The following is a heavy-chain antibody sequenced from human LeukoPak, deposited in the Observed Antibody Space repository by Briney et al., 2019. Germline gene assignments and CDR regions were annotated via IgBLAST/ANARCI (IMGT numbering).Heavy chain of an antibody. J-gene: IGHJ4*02. CDR1: GFTFSTFG. Sequence: PGGSLRLSCAASGFTFSTFGMHWVRQAPGKGLEWVAFIRYDGTSKYYVDSVKGRFTISRDNSRSTLYLQMSSLRPEDAAVYYCAKDRSSSGENFDYWGQGALVTVSS. CDR3: AKDRSSSGENFDY. CDR2: IRYDGTSK. V-gene: IGHV3-30*02. D-gene: IGHD6-19*01.